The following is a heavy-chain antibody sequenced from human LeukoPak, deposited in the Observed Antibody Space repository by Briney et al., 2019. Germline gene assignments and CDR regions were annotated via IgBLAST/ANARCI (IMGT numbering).Heavy chain of an antibody. D-gene: IGHD1-1*01. V-gene: IGHV3-66*02. CDR3: AGDWNGHYCFEY. Sequence: GGSLRLSCAASGFGFTVSNNYMNWVRQAPGKGLEWVSVIYDGGSTYYADSVKGRFTISRDNSKNTLYLQMNSLRTENTAVYYCAGDWNGHYCFEYWGQGILVTVTS. J-gene: IGHJ4*02. CDR2: IYDGGST. CDR1: GFGFTVSNNY.